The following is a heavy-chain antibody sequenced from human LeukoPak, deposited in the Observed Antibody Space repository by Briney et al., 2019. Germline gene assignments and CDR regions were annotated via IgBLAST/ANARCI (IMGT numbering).Heavy chain of an antibody. Sequence: PGGSLRLSCAASGFTFSSYEMNWVRQAPGKGLERVSYISSSGSTIYYADSVKGRFTISRDNAKNSLYLQMNSLRAEDTAVYYCVRVKTTVNTLDYWGQGTLVTVSS. CDR2: ISSSGSTI. V-gene: IGHV3-48*03. J-gene: IGHJ4*02. CDR1: GFTFSSYE. D-gene: IGHD4-17*01. CDR3: VRVKTTVNTLDY.